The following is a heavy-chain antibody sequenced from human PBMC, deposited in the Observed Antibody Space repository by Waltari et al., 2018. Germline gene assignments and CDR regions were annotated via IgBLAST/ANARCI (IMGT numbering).Heavy chain of an antibody. CDR3: AKGTIFAGALDY. V-gene: IGHV3-53*02. CDR2: LSAGGDT. D-gene: IGHD3-3*02. J-gene: IGHJ4*02. Sequence: EVHLVETGGGLIQPGGSLRLSCAVSGVTVSSSYMSWVRQAPGKGLEWGSYLSAGGDTYFAGSLQGRVTISRDDSKNSLFLQMNSLSAADTAVYYCAKGTIFAGALDYWGQGALVTVSS. CDR1: GVTVSSSY.